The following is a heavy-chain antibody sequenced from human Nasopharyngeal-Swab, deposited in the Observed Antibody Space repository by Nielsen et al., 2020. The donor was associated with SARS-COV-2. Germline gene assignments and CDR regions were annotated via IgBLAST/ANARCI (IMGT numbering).Heavy chain of an antibody. J-gene: IGHJ4*02. CDR3: ADPPFSEY. CDR1: GLTVSSTY. Sequence: GGSLRLSCAVPGLTVSSTYMSWVRQAPGKGLEWVSVTEIGGTTHYADSVKGRFSISRDSSTNTLYLQMNNVRAEDTAVYYCADPPFSEYWGQGTLVTVSS. V-gene: IGHV3-53*01. CDR2: TEIGGTT.